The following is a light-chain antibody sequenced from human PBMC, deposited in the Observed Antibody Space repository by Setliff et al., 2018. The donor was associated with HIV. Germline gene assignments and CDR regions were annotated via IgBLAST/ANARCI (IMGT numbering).Light chain of an antibody. CDR2: EVS. Sequence: QSVLTQPASVSGSPGQSITISCTGTSSDVGGYNLVSWYQHHPGKAPKLMISEVSKRPSGVSNRFSGSRSGNTASLTISGLQAEDEADYYCCSYAGTITFYVFGTGTKVTV. CDR1: SSDVGGYNL. CDR3: CSYAGTITFYV. V-gene: IGLV2-23*02. J-gene: IGLJ1*01.